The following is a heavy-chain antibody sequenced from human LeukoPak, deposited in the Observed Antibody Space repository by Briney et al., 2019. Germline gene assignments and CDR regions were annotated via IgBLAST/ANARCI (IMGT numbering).Heavy chain of an antibody. V-gene: IGHV4-61*02. D-gene: IGHD1-26*01. CDR2: IYTTGSI. CDR3: ARLVGARGDFDY. J-gene: IGHJ4*02. CDR1: GGSISSGSYY. Sequence: PSQTLSLTCTVSGGSISSGSYYWSWLRQPAGKGLEWIGRIYTTGSINYNPSLKSRVTISVDTSKNQFSLKLSSVTAADTAVYYCARLVGARGDFDYWGQGTLVTVSS.